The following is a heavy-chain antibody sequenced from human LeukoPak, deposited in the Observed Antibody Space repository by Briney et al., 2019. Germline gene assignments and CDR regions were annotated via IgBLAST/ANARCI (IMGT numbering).Heavy chain of an antibody. CDR3: AIDPNWGTHS. CDR2: ISGSGGST. J-gene: IGHJ4*02. D-gene: IGHD7-27*01. V-gene: IGHV3-23*01. CDR1: GFTFSSYA. Sequence: GGSLRLSCAASGFTFSSYAMSWVRQAPGKGLEWVSAISGSGGSTYYADSVKGWFTISRDNSKNTLYLQMNSLRAEDTAVYYCAIDPNWGTHSWGQGVLVTVSS.